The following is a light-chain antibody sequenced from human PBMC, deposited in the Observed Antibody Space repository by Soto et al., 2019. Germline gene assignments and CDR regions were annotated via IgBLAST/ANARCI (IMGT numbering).Light chain of an antibody. V-gene: IGKV3-11*01. CDR2: DVS. J-gene: IGKJ1*01. CDR1: QSVRNF. Sequence: IVLTQSPVTLSLSPGESATLSCRASQSVRNFLAWYQHKPGLAPRPLISDVSNSPNGIPDRFSGSVSGTDFPITIGRLEPEDLALYCCIQRSDWPWTFGQGTEVE. CDR3: IQRSDWPWT.